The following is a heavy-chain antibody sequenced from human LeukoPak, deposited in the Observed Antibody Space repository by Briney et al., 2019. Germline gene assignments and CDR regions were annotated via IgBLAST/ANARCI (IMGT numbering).Heavy chain of an antibody. CDR3: ARDTAEGLDY. J-gene: IGHJ4*02. V-gene: IGHV3-7*01. Sequence: GGSLRLSCVVSRFTFSSHWVTWVRQAPGKGLEWVAHIKPDGSQRNYVNSVKGRFTISRDNAKNSLYLHMNNLGVDDTAVYYCARDTAEGLDYWGQGTLVTVSP. D-gene: IGHD1-14*01. CDR1: RFTFSSHW. CDR2: IKPDGSQR.